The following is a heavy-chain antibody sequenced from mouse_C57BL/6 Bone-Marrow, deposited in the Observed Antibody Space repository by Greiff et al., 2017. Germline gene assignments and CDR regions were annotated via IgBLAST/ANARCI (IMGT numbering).Heavy chain of an antibody. CDR3: ARYGAYYGNSYFDY. V-gene: IGHV1-74*01. D-gene: IGHD2-10*01. Sequence: QVQLQQPGAELVKPGASVKVSCKASGYTFTSYWMHWVKQRPGQGLEWIGRIHPSDSDTNYNGKFKGKATLTADKSSSTAYMQLSSLTSEDSAVYFCARYGAYYGNSYFDYWGQGTTLTVSS. CDR1: GYTFTSYW. CDR2: IHPSDSDT. J-gene: IGHJ2*01.